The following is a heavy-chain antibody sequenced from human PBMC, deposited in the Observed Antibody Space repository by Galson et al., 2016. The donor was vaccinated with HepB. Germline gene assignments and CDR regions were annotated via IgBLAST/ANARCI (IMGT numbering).Heavy chain of an antibody. J-gene: IGHJ5*02. V-gene: IGHV3-53*01. CDR2: IYTTGLT. CDR1: GFSVTTYY. CDR3: ARGLDRAFDP. D-gene: IGHD3-22*01. Sequence: SLRLSCAASGFSVTTYYVNWVRQAPGTGREWLSVIYTTGLTYYADSVRGRFTIPRDNSQNTVSLQMNRLRVEDTAVYYCARGLDRAFDPWGQGTLVTVSS.